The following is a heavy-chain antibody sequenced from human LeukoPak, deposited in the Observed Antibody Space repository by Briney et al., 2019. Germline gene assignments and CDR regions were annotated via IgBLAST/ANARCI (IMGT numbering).Heavy chain of an antibody. CDR2: ISYDGNTK. D-gene: IGHD2-2*01. CDR3: AKDLSTKWSLDY. J-gene: IGHJ4*02. V-gene: IGHV3-30*18. CDR1: GFAFRSNG. Sequence: GRSLRLSCAASGFAFRSNGMHWVRQAPGKGLEWVAFISYDGNTKYYGDSVRGRFTISRDNSKNTLYLQMNSLRPDDTTVYYCAKDLSTKWSLDYWGRGTLVTVSS.